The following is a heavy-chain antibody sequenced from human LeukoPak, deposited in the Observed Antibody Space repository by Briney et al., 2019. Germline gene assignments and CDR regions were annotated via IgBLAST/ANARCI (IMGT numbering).Heavy chain of an antibody. CDR3: ARDPAVAGNHYYYMDV. V-gene: IGHV3-30*02. CDR2: IRYDGRNK. D-gene: IGHD6-19*01. Sequence: PGGSLRLSCAASGFTFSSYGMHWVRQAPGKGLEWVAFIRYDGRNKYYGDSVKGRFTISRDNSKNTLYLQMNNLRSEDTAVYYCARDPAVAGNHYYYMDVWGKGTTVTISS. J-gene: IGHJ6*03. CDR1: GFTFSSYG.